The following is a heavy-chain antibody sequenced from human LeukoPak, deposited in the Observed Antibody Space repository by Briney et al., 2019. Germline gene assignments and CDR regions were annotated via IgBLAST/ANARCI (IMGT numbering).Heavy chain of an antibody. V-gene: IGHV3-30*03. CDR2: ISYDGSNK. Sequence: GGSLRLSCAASGFTFSSYWMHWVRQAPGKGLEWVAVISYDGSNKYYADSVKGRFTISRDNSKNTLYLQMNSLRAEDTAVYYCASRYHGFDYWGQGTLVTVSS. CDR3: ASRYHGFDY. CDR1: GFTFSSYW. J-gene: IGHJ4*02. D-gene: IGHD3-9*01.